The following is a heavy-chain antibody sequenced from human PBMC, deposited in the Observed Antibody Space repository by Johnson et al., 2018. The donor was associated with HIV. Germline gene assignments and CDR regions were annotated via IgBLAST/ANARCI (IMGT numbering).Heavy chain of an antibody. D-gene: IGHD3-10*01. CDR2: ISYDGSDK. V-gene: IGHV3-30*04. Sequence: QVQLVESGGGVVQPGRSLRLSCAASGFTFSSYAIHWVRQAPAKGLEWVAVISYDGSDKYYADSVKGRFTISRDSSKNTLNLQMNSLRAEDTAVYYCAKEGGARRSPYDAFDIWGQGTMVTVSS. CDR3: AKEGGARRSPYDAFDI. CDR1: GFTFSSYA. J-gene: IGHJ3*02.